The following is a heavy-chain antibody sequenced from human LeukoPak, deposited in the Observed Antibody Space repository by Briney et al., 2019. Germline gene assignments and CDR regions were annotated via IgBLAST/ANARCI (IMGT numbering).Heavy chain of an antibody. CDR2: IIPILDIA. D-gene: IGHD3-3*01. V-gene: IGHV1-69*02. CDR1: VGTFSSYT. J-gene: IGHJ3*02. CDR3: ASTRYYDFWSGYYAFDI. Sequence: SVKVSFKAAVGTFSSYTISGVRQAPAQGLEWMGRIIPILDIANYAQTYDGRVTITADKSTSTAYMELSSLRSEDTAVYYCASTRYYDFWSGYYAFDIWGQGTMVTVSS.